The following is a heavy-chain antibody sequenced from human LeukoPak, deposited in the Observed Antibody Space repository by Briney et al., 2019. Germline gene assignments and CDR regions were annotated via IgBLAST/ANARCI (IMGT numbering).Heavy chain of an antibody. CDR2: INPNSGGT. J-gene: IGHJ6*02. CDR1: GYTFTGYY. Sequence: GASVKVSCKASGYTFTGYYMHWVRQAPGQGLEWMGWINPNSGGTNYAQKFQGRVTMTRNTSISTAYMELSSLRSEDTAVYYCAREAYDFWSGYLGHFYGMDVWGQGTTVTVSS. D-gene: IGHD3-3*01. V-gene: IGHV1-2*02. CDR3: AREAYDFWSGYLGHFYGMDV.